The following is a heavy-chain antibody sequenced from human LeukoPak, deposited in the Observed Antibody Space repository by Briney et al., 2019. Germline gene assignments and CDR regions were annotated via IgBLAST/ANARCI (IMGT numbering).Heavy chain of an antibody. J-gene: IGHJ4*02. V-gene: IGHV3-23*01. CDR3: AKKAHYDAYAKYFDY. CDR1: GFTFSNYA. CDR2: LSDSGVYT. Sequence: GGSLRLSCAASGFTFSNYAMTWVRQAPGKGLEWVSILSDSGVYTYYADSVKGRFTISRDNSNNMLYLQMNSLRAEDTAVYYCAKKAHYDAYAKYFDYWGQGTLVSVSS. D-gene: IGHD4-17*01.